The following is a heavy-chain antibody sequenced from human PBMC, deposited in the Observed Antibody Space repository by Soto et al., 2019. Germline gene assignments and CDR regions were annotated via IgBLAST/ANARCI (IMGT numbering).Heavy chain of an antibody. V-gene: IGHV3-23*01. D-gene: IGHD6-13*01. Sequence: EVQLLESGGGLVQPGGSLRLSCAASEFTFSSYAMSWVRQAPGKGLEWVSSVSDNGGRTYYADSVKGRFTISRDNSKNTLYLQMNSLTTEDTALYSCAKGIQAATDTAWLDPWGQGTLVTVSS. CDR2: VSDNGGRT. CDR1: EFTFSSYA. CDR3: AKGIQAATDTAWLDP. J-gene: IGHJ5*02.